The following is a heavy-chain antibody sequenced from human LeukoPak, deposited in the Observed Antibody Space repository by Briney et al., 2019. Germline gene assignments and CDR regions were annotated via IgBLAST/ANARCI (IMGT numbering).Heavy chain of an antibody. D-gene: IGHD3-3*01. CDR3: ARDLIFGVVTHNWFDP. V-gene: IGHV3-53*01. CDR1: GFTVSSNY. Sequence: GGSLRLSCAASGFTVSSNYMSWVRQAPGKGLEWVSVIYSGGSTYYADSVKGRFTISRDNAKNSLYLQMNSLRAEDTAVYYCARDLIFGVVTHNWFDPWGQGTLVTVSS. CDR2: IYSGGST. J-gene: IGHJ5*02.